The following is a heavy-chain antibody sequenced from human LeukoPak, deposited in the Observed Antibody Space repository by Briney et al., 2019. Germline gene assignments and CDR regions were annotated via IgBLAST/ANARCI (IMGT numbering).Heavy chain of an antibody. J-gene: IGHJ4*02. CDR3: AREARVGGALQY. V-gene: IGHV3-74*03. CDR2: INPDGSIR. Sequence: GGSLRLSCAASGLTLSTYWLHWVRQAAGKGLAWVARINPDGSIRTYANSVQGRVTISRDTAKDTLFLQMNSLRAEDTAVYYCAREARVGGALQYWGQGTPVTVSS. D-gene: IGHD1-26*01. CDR1: GLTLSTYW.